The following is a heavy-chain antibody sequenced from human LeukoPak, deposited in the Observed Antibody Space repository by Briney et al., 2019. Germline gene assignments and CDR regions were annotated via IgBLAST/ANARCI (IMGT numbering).Heavy chain of an antibody. V-gene: IGHV4-4*07. Sequence: PSETLSLTCTVSGGSISSYYWTWIRQPAGKGLEWIGRIHTSGSTNHNPSLKSRVTMSVDTSNNQFSLKLSSVTAADTAVYYCARETEVPGGLSWDFWGQGTLVTVSS. CDR1: GGSISSYY. CDR3: ARETEVPGGLSWDF. CDR2: IHTSGST. J-gene: IGHJ4*02. D-gene: IGHD6-19*01.